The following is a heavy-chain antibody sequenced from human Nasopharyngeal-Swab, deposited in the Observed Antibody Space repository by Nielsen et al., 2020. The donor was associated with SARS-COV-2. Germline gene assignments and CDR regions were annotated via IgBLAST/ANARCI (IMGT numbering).Heavy chain of an antibody. CDR2: ITSRGDRT. V-gene: IGHV3-23*01. Sequence: GGSLRLSCTPSGFTFSDYAMNWVRLAPGKGLEWVASITSRGDRTYYGDSVKGRFTIFRENYKNTLYLQMNSLRPEDTALYYCAKDMGNYYGSTRMDVWGQGTTVTVSS. J-gene: IGHJ6*02. CDR3: AKDMGNYYGSTRMDV. CDR1: GFTFSDYA. D-gene: IGHD3-10*01.